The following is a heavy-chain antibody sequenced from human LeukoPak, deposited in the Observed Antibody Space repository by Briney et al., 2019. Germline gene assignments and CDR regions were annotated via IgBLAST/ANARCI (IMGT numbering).Heavy chain of an antibody. CDR2: ISSNGGST. Sequence: GASVKVSCKASGFTFSSYAMHWVRQAPGKGLEYVSAISSNGGSTYYADSVKGRFTISRDNSKNTLYLQMSSLRAEDTAVYYCVSTLKGVAAPFDYWGQGTLVTVSS. D-gene: IGHD2-15*01. CDR3: VSTLKGVAAPFDY. J-gene: IGHJ4*02. CDR1: GFTFSSYA. V-gene: IGHV3-64D*06.